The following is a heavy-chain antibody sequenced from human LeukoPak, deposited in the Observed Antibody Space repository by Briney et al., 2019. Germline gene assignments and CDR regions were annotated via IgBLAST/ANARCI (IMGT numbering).Heavy chain of an antibody. V-gene: IGHV4-59*01. CDR1: GGSISSYY. J-gene: IGHJ6*03. CDR3: ARVLSKANYYYYMDV. D-gene: IGHD2/OR15-2a*01. CDR2: IYYSGST. Sequence: SETLSLTCTVSGGSISSYYWSWIRQPPGKGLEWSGYIYYSGSTNYNPSLKSRVTISVDTSKNQFSLKLSSVTAADTAVYYCARVLSKANYYYYMDVWGKGTTVTVSS.